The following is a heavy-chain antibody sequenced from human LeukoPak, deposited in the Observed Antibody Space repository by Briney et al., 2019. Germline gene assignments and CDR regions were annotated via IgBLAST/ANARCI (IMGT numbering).Heavy chain of an antibody. J-gene: IGHJ4*02. CDR3: VRGCNRAHCPYFFDS. CDR2: IRQDDIER. Sequence: QTGGSLRLSCAASGVTFSTYWMTWVRQAPGKGLEWVATIRQDDIERHLVDSVKGRFFISRDNAKSSLYLQMNSLTVEDTAVYYCVRGCNRAHCPYFFDSWGQGTLITVS. V-gene: IGHV3-7*01. D-gene: IGHD2/OR15-2a*01. CDR1: GVTFSTYW.